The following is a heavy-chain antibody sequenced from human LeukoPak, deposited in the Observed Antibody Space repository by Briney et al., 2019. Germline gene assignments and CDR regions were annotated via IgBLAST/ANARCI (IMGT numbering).Heavy chain of an antibody. Sequence: PGGSLRLSCAASGFTFSSYEMNWVRQAPGKGLEWVAVISYDESNKYYADSVKGRFTISRDNSKNSLSLQMNSLRAEDTAVYFCASSGADDYWGQGTLVTVSS. V-gene: IGHV3-30*04. CDR1: GFTFSSYE. CDR2: ISYDESNK. CDR3: ASSGADDY. J-gene: IGHJ4*02. D-gene: IGHD4-17*01.